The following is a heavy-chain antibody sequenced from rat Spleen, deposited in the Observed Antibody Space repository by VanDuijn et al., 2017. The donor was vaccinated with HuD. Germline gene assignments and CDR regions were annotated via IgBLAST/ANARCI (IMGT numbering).Heavy chain of an antibody. CDR2: ISFDGGRN. CDR3: TRHVDA. V-gene: IGHV5-29*01. J-gene: IGHJ4*01. Sequence: EVQLVESDGGLVQPGRSLKLSCAASGFTFSDYYMAWVRQAPTKGLEWVATISFDGGRNFYRDSVKGRFTISRDNAKSTLYLQMNSLRSEDTATYYCTRHVDAWGQGASVTVSS. CDR1: GFTFSDYY.